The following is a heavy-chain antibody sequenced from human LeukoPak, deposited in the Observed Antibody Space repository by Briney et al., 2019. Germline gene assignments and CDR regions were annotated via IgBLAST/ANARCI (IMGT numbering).Heavy chain of an antibody. CDR2: ISSSSGTI. V-gene: IGHV3-48*04. Sequence: GESLRLSCAASGFTFSTSPMNWVRQAPGKGPEWVSYISSSSGTIYYADSVKGRFTISRDNAENSLYLQMNSLRAEDTAVYYCARGPGSGHYFDYWGQGTLVTVSS. CDR3: ARGPGSGHYFDY. D-gene: IGHD2-15*01. CDR1: GFTFSTSP. J-gene: IGHJ4*02.